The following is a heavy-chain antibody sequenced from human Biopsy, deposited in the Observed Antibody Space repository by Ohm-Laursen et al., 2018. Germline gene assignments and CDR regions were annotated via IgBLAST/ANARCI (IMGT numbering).Heavy chain of an antibody. Sequence: PSQTLSLTWPVFGKTFSDYQWSWIRQPPGKGLEWIGQINQAGTTNYNPSLKSRVSISADASKYEFSLRLTSVTAADTAVYLCGNEVHGRGYWGLGAQVTVSS. CDR1: GKTFSDYQ. CDR2: INQAGTT. J-gene: IGHJ4*02. CDR3: GNEVHGRGY. V-gene: IGHV4-34*08. D-gene: IGHD2-15*01.